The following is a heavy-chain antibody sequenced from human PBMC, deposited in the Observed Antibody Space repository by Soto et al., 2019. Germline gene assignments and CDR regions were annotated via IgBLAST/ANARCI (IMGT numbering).Heavy chain of an antibody. CDR2: INPNSGGT. J-gene: IGHJ5*02. V-gene: IGHV1-2*04. CDR1: GYTFTGYC. Sequence: ASVKVCCKASGYTFTGYCMHWVRQAPGQGLEWMGWINPNSGGTNYAQKFQGWVTMTRDTSISTAYMELSRLRSDDTAVYYCARDAGGAANWFDPWGQGTLVAGSS. D-gene: IGHD2-15*01. CDR3: ARDAGGAANWFDP.